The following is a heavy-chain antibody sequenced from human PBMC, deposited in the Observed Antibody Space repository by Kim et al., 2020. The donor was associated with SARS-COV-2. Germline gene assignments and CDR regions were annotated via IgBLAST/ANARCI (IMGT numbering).Heavy chain of an antibody. V-gene: IGHV3-33*01. Sequence: KYYADSGKGRFTIARDNSKNTLYLQMNSLRAEDTAVYYCARDSGQLEFDYWGQGTLVTVSS. CDR3: ARDSGQLEFDY. CDR2: K. D-gene: IGHD3-10*01. J-gene: IGHJ4*02.